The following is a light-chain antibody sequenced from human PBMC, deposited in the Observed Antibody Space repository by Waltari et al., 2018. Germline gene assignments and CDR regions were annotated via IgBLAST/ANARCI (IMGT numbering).Light chain of an antibody. V-gene: IGLV1-44*01. CDR3: AAWDDSLIGRV. J-gene: IGLJ3*02. CDR1: SSNIGTTT. CDR2: ANY. Sequence: QSVLTQPPSTSGTPGQTVTISCSGSSSNIGTTTVTWYQQFPGTAPKVLVFANYHRPSGVPNRFSASKSGTSASLVISGLQSEDEGDYFCAAWDDSLIGRVFGGGTTLTVL.